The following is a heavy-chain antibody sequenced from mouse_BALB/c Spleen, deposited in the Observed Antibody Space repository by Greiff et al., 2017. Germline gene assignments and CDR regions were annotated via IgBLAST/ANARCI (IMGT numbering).Heavy chain of an antibody. D-gene: IGHD2-14*01. CDR2: LSSGSSTI. CDR1: GFPFRSFG. CDR3: ARHYRYDDAMDY. V-gene: IGHV5-17*02. J-gene: IGHJ4*01. Sequence: EVQGVESGGGLVQPGGSRKLSCAASGFPFRSFGMHWVRPAPEKGLEWVAYLSSGSSTIYYADTVKGRFTISRDNPKNTLFLQMTSLRSEDTAMYYCARHYRYDDAMDYWGQGTSVTVSS.